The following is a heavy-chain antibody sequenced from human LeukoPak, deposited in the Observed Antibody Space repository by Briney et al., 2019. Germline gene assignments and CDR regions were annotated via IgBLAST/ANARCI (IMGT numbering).Heavy chain of an antibody. CDR3: ARGPLRGTAAAIDY. CDR1: GFTFNNYG. Sequence: GGSLRLSCAASGFTFNNYGMHWVRQAPGKGLEWVAVISYDGRNKHYPDSVKGRFTISRDISTDTLWLQMDSLRTEDTAVYYCARGPLRGTAAAIDYWGQGTLVTVSS. J-gene: IGHJ4*02. D-gene: IGHD2-2*01. V-gene: IGHV3-30*03. CDR2: ISYDGRNK.